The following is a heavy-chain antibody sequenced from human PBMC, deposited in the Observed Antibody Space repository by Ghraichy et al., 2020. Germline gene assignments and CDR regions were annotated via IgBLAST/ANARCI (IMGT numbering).Heavy chain of an antibody. CDR3: VAFGVVIVYYMDV. CDR2: IKQDGSEK. V-gene: IGHV3-7*01. D-gene: IGHD3-3*01. Sequence: GGSLRLSCGSSGLGVRTSWLRSLLRAPCKGLEWVTNIKQDGSEKYYVDSVKGRFTISRDNAKNSLYLQMNSLRAEDTAVYYCVAFGVVIVYYMDVWGKGTAATV. CDR1: GLGVRTSW. J-gene: IGHJ6*03.